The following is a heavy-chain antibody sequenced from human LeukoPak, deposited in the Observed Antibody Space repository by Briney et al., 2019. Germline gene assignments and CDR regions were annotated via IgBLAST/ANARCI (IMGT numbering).Heavy chain of an antibody. Sequence: SETLSLTCTVSGGSISSYYWRWLRQPRGKGLEWVGYIYYSGSTNYNPSLKRRVTISVDKCKNQVSRKLSSVTAADTAVYYCARGSLLWFGELLPRYGMAVWGQGTTVTVSS. CDR2: IYYSGST. CDR1: GGSISSYY. V-gene: IGHV4-59*01. CDR3: ARGSLLWFGELLPRYGMAV. J-gene: IGHJ6*02. D-gene: IGHD3-10*01.